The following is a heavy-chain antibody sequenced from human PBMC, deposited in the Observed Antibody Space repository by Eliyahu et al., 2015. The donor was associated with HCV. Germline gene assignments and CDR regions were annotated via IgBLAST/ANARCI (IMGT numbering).Heavy chain of an antibody. CDR2: INHSGST. J-gene: IGHJ6*02. V-gene: IGHV4-34*01. CDR1: XGSFSGYY. D-gene: IGHD3/OR15-3a*01. CDR3: AREPPFWTLGPVDV. Sequence: QVQLQQWGAGLXKPSEXLSLXCAVYXGSFSGYYWSWIRXPPGKGLGWIGEINHSGSTNYNPSLKSRVTISVDTSKNQFSLKLSSVTAADTAVYYCAREPPFWTLGPVDVWGQGTTVTVSS.